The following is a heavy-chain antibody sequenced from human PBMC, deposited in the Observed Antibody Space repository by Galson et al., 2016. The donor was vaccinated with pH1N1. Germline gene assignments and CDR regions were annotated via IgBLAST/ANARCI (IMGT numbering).Heavy chain of an antibody. V-gene: IGHV5-51*03. J-gene: IGHJ6*03. D-gene: IGHD2-2*01. CDR1: GYSFSTYW. CDR3: ARLGIPATIDYHYYMDV. CDR2: IYPGDSDT. Sequence: QSGAEVKKPGESLKISCKGSGYSFSTYWIAWVRQMPGEGLEWMGIIYPGDSDTRYSPSFQGQVTIPADKSISAAYLQWSSLQASDTAMYFCARLGIPATIDYHYYMDVWGKGTTVTVSS.